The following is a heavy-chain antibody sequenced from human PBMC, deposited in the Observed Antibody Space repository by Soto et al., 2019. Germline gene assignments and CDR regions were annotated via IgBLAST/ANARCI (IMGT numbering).Heavy chain of an antibody. Sequence: PGGSLRLSCAASGFSFSTYAMYWVRQAPGRGLEWVAVISDDGNTKYYADSVKGRFTISRDNSRNTLYLQIYSLRTEDAAVYYCVKAPNYYDSSGPDYWAQGTLVTVSS. CDR3: VKAPNYYDSSGPDY. J-gene: IGHJ4*02. CDR1: GFSFSTYA. V-gene: IGHV3-30-3*01. CDR2: ISDDGNTK. D-gene: IGHD3-22*01.